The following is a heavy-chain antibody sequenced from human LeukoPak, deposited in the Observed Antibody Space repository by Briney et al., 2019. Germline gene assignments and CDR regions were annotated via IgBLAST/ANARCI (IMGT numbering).Heavy chain of an antibody. CDR2: FSYSGST. D-gene: IGHD3-22*01. V-gene: IGHV4-59*01. J-gene: IGHJ4*02. CDR3: ARVTGYMIEDYFDY. Sequence: KPSETLSLTCAVSGGSISDYYWSWLRQPPGKGLEWIGYFSYSGSTNYNPSLRSRVTISVKTSKNQFSLKLSSVTAADTAVYYCARVTGYMIEDYFDYWGQGTLVTVSS. CDR1: GGSISDYY.